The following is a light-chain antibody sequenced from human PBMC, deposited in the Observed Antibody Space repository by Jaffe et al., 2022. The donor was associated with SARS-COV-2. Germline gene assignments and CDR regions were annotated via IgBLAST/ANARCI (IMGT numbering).Light chain of an antibody. J-gene: IGKJ1*01. CDR3: QQYNNWPWT. CDR1: QSLSST. V-gene: IGKV3-15*01. CDR2: GAS. Sequence: EVVMTQSPVTLSVSPGERATLSCRASQSLSSTLAWYQQKFGQAPRLLIYGASTRATGIPARFSGSGSGTEFTLTINSLQSEDFAVYYCQQYNNWPWTFGQGTKVEIK.